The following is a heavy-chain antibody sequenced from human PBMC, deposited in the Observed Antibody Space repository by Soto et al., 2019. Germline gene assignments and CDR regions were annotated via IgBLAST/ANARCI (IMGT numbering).Heavy chain of an antibody. D-gene: IGHD4-4*01. Sequence: SETLSLTCTVSGGSISSGGYYWSWIRQHPGKGLEWIGYIYYSGSTYYNPSLKSRVTISVDTSKNQFSLKLSSVTAADTAVYYCARDSNYDHHYYYYYYGMDVWGQGTTVTVSS. V-gene: IGHV4-31*03. CDR2: IYYSGST. J-gene: IGHJ6*02. CDR1: GGSISSGGYY. CDR3: ARDSNYDHHYYYYYYGMDV.